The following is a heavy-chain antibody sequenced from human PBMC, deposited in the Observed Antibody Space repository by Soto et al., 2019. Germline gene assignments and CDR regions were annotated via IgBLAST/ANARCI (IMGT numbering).Heavy chain of an antibody. CDR3: ARVRPPGSLYGMDA. CDR1: GYIFTTYG. J-gene: IGHJ6*02. V-gene: IGHV1-18*01. CDR2: ISTDSGYT. Sequence: QIQLVQSGGEVERPGASVTVSCEASGYIFTTYGLIWVRQTPAHGLEWMGWISTDSGYTQYSQLLQGRVTMTRDTSTNTAYMELRDLTFDDTGIYYCARVRPPGSLYGMDAWGQGTAVTVSS.